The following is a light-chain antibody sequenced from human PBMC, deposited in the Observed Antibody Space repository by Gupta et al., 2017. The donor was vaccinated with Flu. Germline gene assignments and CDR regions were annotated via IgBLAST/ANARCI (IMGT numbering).Light chain of an antibody. J-gene: IGLJ3*02. CDR1: SSNIGAGYD. V-gene: IGLV1-40*01. CDR3: QSYDSSLSGFRV. CDR2: GNS. Sequence: TGSSSNIGAGYDVHWYQQLPGTAHHLLIYGNSNRPSGVPDRFSGSTSGTSASPAITGLQAEDEADYYCQSYDSSLSGFRVFGGGTKLTVL.